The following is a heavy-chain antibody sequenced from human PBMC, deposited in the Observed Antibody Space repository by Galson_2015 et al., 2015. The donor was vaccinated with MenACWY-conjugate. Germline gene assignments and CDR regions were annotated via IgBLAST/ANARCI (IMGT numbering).Heavy chain of an antibody. CDR2: ISSSSRYT. D-gene: IGHD3-10*01. CDR3: ARDLGTSSMDRTPGYCFQH. J-gene: IGHJ1*01. Sequence: SLRLSCAASGFTFSDYYMSWIRQAPGKGLECVAYISSSSRYTNYADSVKGRFTISKDNAKNSLYLQMNSLRADDTAVYYCARDLGTSSMDRTPGYCFQHWGQGTLVTVSS. V-gene: IGHV3-11*05. CDR1: GFTFSDYY.